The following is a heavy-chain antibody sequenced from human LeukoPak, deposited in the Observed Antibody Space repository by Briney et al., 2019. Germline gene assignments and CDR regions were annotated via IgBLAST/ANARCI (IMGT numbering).Heavy chain of an antibody. V-gene: IGHV3-23*01. CDR2: IIACGYST. CDR3: ACGE. Sequence: GGSLRLSCAASGFTFSKYAMLWVRHARGKGLECVSDIIACGYSTYYADSVKGRFTISRDNSKNTLYLQMNSLRAEDTDVYYCACGEWGQGNLVTVSS. D-gene: IGHD3-10*01. CDR1: GFTFSKYA. J-gene: IGHJ4*02.